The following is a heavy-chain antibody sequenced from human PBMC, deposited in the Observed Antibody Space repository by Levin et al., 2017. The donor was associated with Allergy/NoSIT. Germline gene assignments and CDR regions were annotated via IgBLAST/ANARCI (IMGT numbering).Heavy chain of an antibody. D-gene: IGHD5-18*01. CDR1: GDSISGYF. CDR2: IHHSGSA. CDR3: ARTRRGYSSPTPFDY. V-gene: IGHV4-59*01. Sequence: SETLSLTCTVSGDSISGYFWSWIRQPPGKRLEWIAYIHHSGSANYNPSLKSRVTISVSTSQNQFSLKLSSVTAADTAVYYCARTRRGYSSPTPFDYWGQGTLVTVSS. J-gene: IGHJ4*02.